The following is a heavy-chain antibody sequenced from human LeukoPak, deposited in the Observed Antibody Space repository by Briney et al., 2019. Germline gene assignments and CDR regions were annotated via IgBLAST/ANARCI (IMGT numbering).Heavy chain of an antibody. J-gene: IGHJ6*02. V-gene: IGHV3-48*03. D-gene: IGHD5-12*01. CDR2: ISSSGSTI. CDR3: ARGEIIVARNYGMDV. CDR1: GFTFSSYE. Sequence: QPGGSVRLTCAASGFTFSSYEMNWVRQAPGKGLEWVSYISSSGSTIYYADSVKGRFTISRDNAKNSLYLQMNSLRAEDTAVYYCARGEIIVARNYGMDVWGQGTLVTVSS.